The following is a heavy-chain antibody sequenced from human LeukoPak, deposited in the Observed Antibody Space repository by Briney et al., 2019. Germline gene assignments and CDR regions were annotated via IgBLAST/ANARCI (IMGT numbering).Heavy chain of an antibody. CDR1: GGSISSSSYY. Sequence: SETLSLTCTVSGGSISSSSYYWGWLRQPPGKGLVWIGTIYYTGNTYYNPSLKSRVTISVDTSKNQFSLKLSSVTAADTAVYYCASIPGISVSAYYFDYWGQGTLVTVSS. V-gene: IGHV4-39*01. CDR3: ASIPGISVSAYYFDY. J-gene: IGHJ4*02. D-gene: IGHD6-19*01. CDR2: IYYTGNT.